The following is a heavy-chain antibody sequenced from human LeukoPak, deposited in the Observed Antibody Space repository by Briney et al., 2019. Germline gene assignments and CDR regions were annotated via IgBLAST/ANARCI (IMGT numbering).Heavy chain of an antibody. J-gene: IGHJ3*02. Sequence: GGSLRLSCAASGFTFSTYTMNWVRQAPGKGLEWVAVISYDGSNKYYADSVKGRFTISRDNSKNTLYLQMNSLRAEDTAVYYCARGMGNSSPFGDAFDIWGQGTMVTVSS. CDR2: ISYDGSNK. D-gene: IGHD6-13*01. CDR3: ARGMGNSSPFGDAFDI. CDR1: GFTFSTYT. V-gene: IGHV3-30-3*01.